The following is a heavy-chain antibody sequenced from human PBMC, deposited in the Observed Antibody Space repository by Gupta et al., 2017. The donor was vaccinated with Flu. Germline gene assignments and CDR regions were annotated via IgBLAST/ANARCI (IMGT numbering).Heavy chain of an antibody. CDR2: ISHSGDT. J-gene: IGHJ4*02. D-gene: IGHD5-24*01. V-gene: IGHV4-39*01. Sequence: QLQLQESGPGLVKPSATLSLTCSVSGGSITNTLYYWGCIRQTPGQGLEWIGSISHSGDTFYNPSLKGRATMSLDTSKNQVSLNVNSVTVADTAVYYCAGRRDGYNLGVDYWGQGSLVTVSS. CDR1: GGSITNTLYY. CDR3: AGRRDGYNLGVDY.